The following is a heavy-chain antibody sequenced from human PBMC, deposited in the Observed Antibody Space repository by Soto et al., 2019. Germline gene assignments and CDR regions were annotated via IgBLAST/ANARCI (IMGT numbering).Heavy chain of an antibody. Sequence: QPGGSLRLSCVASGFTFSNYWMTWVRQAPGKGLQWVANIKQDGSEKLYVDSVKGRFTVSRDNAENSLHLHMNGLRAEDTAVYYCARRMTAVTIIDFWGRGTLVTVSS. CDR3: ARRMTAVTIIDF. D-gene: IGHD4-17*01. CDR1: GFTFSNYW. CDR2: IKQDGSEK. V-gene: IGHV3-7*03. J-gene: IGHJ4*02.